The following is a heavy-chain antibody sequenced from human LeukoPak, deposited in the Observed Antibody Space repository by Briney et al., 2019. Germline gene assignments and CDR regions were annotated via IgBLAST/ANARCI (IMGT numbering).Heavy chain of an antibody. CDR3: ATLTAWWDAFDI. D-gene: IGHD2-8*02. CDR1: GYTLTELS. CDR2: FDPEDGET. Sequence: ASVKVSCKVSGYTLTELSMHWVRQAPGKGLEWMGGFDPEDGETIYAQKFQGRVTMTEDTSTDTAYMELSSLRSEDTAVYYCATLTAWWDAFDIWGQGTMVTVSS. V-gene: IGHV1-24*01. J-gene: IGHJ3*02.